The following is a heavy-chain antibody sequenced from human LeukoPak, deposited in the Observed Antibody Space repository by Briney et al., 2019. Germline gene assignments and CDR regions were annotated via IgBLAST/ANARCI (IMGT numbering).Heavy chain of an antibody. D-gene: IGHD3-22*01. J-gene: IGHJ4*02. CDR2: IIPIFGTA. CDR3: ARSHYYDSSGYYYAVDY. CDR1: GGTFSSYA. V-gene: IGHV1-69*05. Sequence: ASVKVSCKASGGTFSSYAISWVRQAPGQGLEWMGGIIPIFGTANYAQKFQGRVTITTDESTSTAYMELSSLRSEDTAVYYCARSHYYDSSGYYYAVDYWGQGTLATVSS.